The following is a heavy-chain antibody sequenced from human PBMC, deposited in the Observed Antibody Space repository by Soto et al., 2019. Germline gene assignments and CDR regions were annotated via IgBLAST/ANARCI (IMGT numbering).Heavy chain of an antibody. CDR1: GFTFSDHY. D-gene: IGHD1-20*01. J-gene: IGHJ3*02. CDR3: ARARYSWNDVNDAFDI. CDR2: TRNKANSYTT. V-gene: IGHV3-72*01. Sequence: GGSLRLSCAASGFTFSDHYMDWVRQAPGKGLEWVGRTRNKANSYTTEYAASVKGRFTISRDDSKNSLYLQMNSLKTEDTAVYYCARARYSWNDVNDAFDIWGQGTMVTVSS.